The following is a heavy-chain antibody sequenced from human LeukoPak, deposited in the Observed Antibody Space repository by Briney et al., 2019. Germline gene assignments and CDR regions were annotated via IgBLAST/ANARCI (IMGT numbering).Heavy chain of an antibody. Sequence: PSETLSLTCTVSGGSISSSSYYWGWIRQPPGKGLEWIGSVYYSGSSYYNPSLKSRVTISVDTSKNQFSLKLSSVTAADTAVYYCAKDEGYYGTGSHSFDYWGQGTLVTVSS. CDR3: AKDEGYYGTGSHSFDY. J-gene: IGHJ4*02. D-gene: IGHD3-10*01. CDR1: GGSISSSSYY. V-gene: IGHV4-39*07. CDR2: VYYSGSS.